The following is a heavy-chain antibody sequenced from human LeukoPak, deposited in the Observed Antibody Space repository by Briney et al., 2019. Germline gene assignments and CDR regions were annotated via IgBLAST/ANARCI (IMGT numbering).Heavy chain of an antibody. CDR1: GDFITAYY. CDR2: IYYSGST. V-gene: IGHV4-59*01. Sequence: SETLSLTCSVSGDFITAYYWSWIRQPPGKGLEWIGSIYYSGSTYYNPSLRSRVTISVDMSKSQFSLKLNSVTAPDTAVYYCARLIGLGEVSPYFDYWGQGRLVTVSS. D-gene: IGHD3-16*02. J-gene: IGHJ4*02. CDR3: ARLIGLGEVSPYFDY.